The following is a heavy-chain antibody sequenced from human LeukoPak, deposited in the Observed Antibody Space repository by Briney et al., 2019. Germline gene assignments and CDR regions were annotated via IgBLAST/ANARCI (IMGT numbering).Heavy chain of an antibody. D-gene: IGHD2-21*02. V-gene: IGHV3-23*01. CDR2: ISGSGGST. CDR1: GFTFSSYA. J-gene: IGHJ4*02. Sequence: PGGSLRLSCAASGFTFSSYAMSWVRQAPGKGLEWVSAISGSGGSTYYADSVKGRFTISRDNSKNTLYLQMNSLRAEDTAVYYCAKDQLVVVTAIPNDYWAREPWSPSPQ. CDR3: AKDQLVVVTAIPNDY.